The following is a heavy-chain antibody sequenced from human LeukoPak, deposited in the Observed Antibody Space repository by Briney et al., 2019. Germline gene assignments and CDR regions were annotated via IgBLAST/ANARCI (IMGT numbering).Heavy chain of an antibody. CDR1: GGTFSSYA. D-gene: IGHD1-14*01. CDR2: IIPIFGTA. CDR3: ARGPEPDHYYYYYMDV. J-gene: IGHJ6*03. Sequence: SVTVSCKASGGTFSSYAISWVRQAPGQGLEWMGGIIPIFGTANYAQKFQGRVTITTDESTSTAYMELSSLRSEDTAVYYCARGPEPDHYYYYYMDVWGKGTTVTVSS. V-gene: IGHV1-69*05.